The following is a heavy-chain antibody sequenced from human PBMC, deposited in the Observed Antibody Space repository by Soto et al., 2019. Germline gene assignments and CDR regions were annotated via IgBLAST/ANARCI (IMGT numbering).Heavy chain of an antibody. CDR3: ARDGVPAAIATRGWYYYYMDV. Sequence: GGSLRLSCAASGFTFSSYWMHWVRQAPGKGLVWVSRINSDGSSTSYADSVKGRFTISRDNAKNTLYLQMNSLRAEDTAVYYCARDGVPAAIATRGWYYYYMDVWGKGTTVTVSS. J-gene: IGHJ6*03. CDR1: GFTFSSYW. CDR2: INSDGSST. D-gene: IGHD2-2*01. V-gene: IGHV3-74*01.